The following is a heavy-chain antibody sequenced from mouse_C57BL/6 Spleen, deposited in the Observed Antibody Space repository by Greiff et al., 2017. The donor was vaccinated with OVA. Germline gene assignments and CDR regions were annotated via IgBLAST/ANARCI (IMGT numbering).Heavy chain of an antibody. CDR2: IDPEDGET. J-gene: IGHJ4*01. V-gene: IGHV14-2*01. Sequence: EVKLVESGAELVKPGASVKLSCTASGFNIKDYYMHWVKQRTEQGLEWIGRIDPEDGETKYAPKFQGKATITADTSSNTAYLQLSSLTSEDTAVYYCARPLYDYDGYYYAMDYWGQGTSVTVSS. CDR1: GFNIKDYY. D-gene: IGHD2-4*01. CDR3: ARPLYDYDGYYYAMDY.